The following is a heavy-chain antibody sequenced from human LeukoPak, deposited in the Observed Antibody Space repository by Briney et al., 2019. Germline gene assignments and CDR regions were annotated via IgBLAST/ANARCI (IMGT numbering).Heavy chain of an antibody. J-gene: IGHJ4*02. CDR3: ARRPYSSSWYYFDY. Sequence: GGSLRLSCAASGFAFSSYWMSWVRQAPGKGLEWVANIKPDGSEKHYVDSVKGRFTISRDNTKNSLYLQMNSLRAEDTAVYCCARRPYSSSWYYFDYWGQGTLVTVSS. D-gene: IGHD6-13*01. V-gene: IGHV3-7*01. CDR2: IKPDGSEK. CDR1: GFAFSSYW.